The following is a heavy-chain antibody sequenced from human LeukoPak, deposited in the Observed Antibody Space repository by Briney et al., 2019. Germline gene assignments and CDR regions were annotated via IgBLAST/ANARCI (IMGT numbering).Heavy chain of an antibody. V-gene: IGHV4-59*01. J-gene: IGHJ6*02. CDR3: ASRSGRNYYGMDV. CDR1: GGSISGYY. D-gene: IGHD3-10*01. CDR2: AYYTGST. Sequence: SETLSLTCTVSGGSISGYYWNWIRQSPGKGLEWIGYAYYTGSTSYNPSFESRVTISVDTSKEQFYLKLNSVTAADTAVYYCASRSGRNYYGMDVWGQGTTVTVSS.